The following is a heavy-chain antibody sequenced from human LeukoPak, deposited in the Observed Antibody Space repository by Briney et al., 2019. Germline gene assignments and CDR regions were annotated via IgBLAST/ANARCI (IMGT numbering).Heavy chain of an antibody. CDR2: INPSGGST. Sequence: ASVKVSCKASGYTFTSYYMHWVRQAPGQGLEWMGIINPSGGSTRYGQKFQGRVTMTRDRSTSTVYMELGSLRSEDTAVYYCARDSLIVGATPNWFDPWGQGTLVTVSS. J-gene: IGHJ5*02. CDR1: GYTFTSYY. CDR3: ARDSLIVGATPNWFDP. D-gene: IGHD1-26*01. V-gene: IGHV1-46*01.